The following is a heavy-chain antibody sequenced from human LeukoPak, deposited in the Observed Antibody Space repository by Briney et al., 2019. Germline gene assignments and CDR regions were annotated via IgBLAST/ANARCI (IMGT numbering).Heavy chain of an antibody. V-gene: IGHV1-2*02. CDR2: INPNSGGT. CDR3: ARGSKYDY. CDR1: GYTFICYY. Sequence: ASVKVSCKSSGYTFICYYIHWVRQAPGQGLEWMGWINPNSGGTNYAQKFQGRVTMTRDTSISTAYIELNRLTSDDTAVYYGARGSKYDYWGQGALGTVSS. J-gene: IGHJ4*02.